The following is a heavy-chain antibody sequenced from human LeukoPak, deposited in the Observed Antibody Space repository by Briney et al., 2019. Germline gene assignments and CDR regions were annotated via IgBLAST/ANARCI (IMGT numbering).Heavy chain of an antibody. CDR3: ARTYYYYDSSGYFDY. CDR2: IYYSGST. Sequence: SETLSLTCTVSGGSISSSSYYWGWIRQPQGKGLEWIGSIYYSGSTYYNPSLKSRVTISVDTSKNQFSLKLSSVTAADTAVYYCARTYYYYDSSGYFDYWGQGTLVTVSS. V-gene: IGHV4-39*01. D-gene: IGHD3-22*01. J-gene: IGHJ4*02. CDR1: GGSISSSSYY.